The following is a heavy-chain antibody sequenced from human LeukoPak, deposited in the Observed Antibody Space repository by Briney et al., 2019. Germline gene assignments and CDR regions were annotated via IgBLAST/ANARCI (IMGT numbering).Heavy chain of an antibody. V-gene: IGHV4-59*08. CDR2: IHYSGAT. J-gene: IGHJ4*02. CDR3: ATLRGASTAVFDS. Sequence: SEALSLTCTVSGGSISSDYWSWIRQPPGKRLELIGYIHYSGATNYNPSLKSRVTISVDTSKNQFSLKLSSVTAADTALYYCATLRGASTAVFDSWGQGTLVTVSS. D-gene: IGHD2-21*02. CDR1: GGSISSDY.